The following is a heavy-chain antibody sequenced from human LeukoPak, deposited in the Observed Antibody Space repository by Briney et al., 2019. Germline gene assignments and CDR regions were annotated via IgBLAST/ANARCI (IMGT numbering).Heavy chain of an antibody. CDR2: ISYDGSNE. V-gene: IGHV3-30-3*01. Sequence: PGRSLRLSCAASGFTFSSYAMHWLRQAPGKGLEWVAVISYDGSNEYFADSVKGRFTISRDNAKNSLYLQMNSLRAEDTAVYYCARDHNNWYFDLWGRGTLVTVSS. CDR3: ARDHNNWYFDL. D-gene: IGHD2/OR15-2a*01. CDR1: GFTFSSYA. J-gene: IGHJ2*01.